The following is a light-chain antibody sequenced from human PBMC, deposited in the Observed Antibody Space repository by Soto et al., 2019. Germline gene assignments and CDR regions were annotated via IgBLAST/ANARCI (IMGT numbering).Light chain of an antibody. CDR1: QGVSSSY. CDR3: QHYDSARWT. V-gene: IGKV3-20*01. Sequence: EIVLTQSPGTLSLSPGERATFSCRASQGVSSSYIAWYQQKRGQAPRRLIYGASIRATGIPDRFSGSGSGTDFTLTISRLEPEDFAVYYCQHYDSARWTFGLGTKVDIK. J-gene: IGKJ1*01. CDR2: GAS.